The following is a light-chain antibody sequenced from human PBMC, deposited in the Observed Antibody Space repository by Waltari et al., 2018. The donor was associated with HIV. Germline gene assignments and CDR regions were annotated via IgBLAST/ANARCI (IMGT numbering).Light chain of an antibody. V-gene: IGKV3-15*01. CDR3: QQYNNWPLA. CDR2: GAS. Sequence: EIMMTQSPATLSVSPGARATLSCRASQSVSTNLAWYQPKPGQAPRLLIYGASTRATGIPARFSGSGSGTDFTLTISSLQSEDSVTYYCQQYNNWPLAFGGGTKVEIK. CDR1: QSVSTN. J-gene: IGKJ4*01.